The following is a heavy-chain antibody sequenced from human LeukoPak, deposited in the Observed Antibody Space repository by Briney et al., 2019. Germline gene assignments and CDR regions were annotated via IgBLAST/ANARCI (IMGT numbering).Heavy chain of an antibody. J-gene: IGHJ3*01. D-gene: IGHD3-22*01. V-gene: IGHV1-8*02. CDR1: GYTFTSYD. Sequence: GASVKVSCKASGYTFTSYDINWVRQATGQGLEWMGWMNPNSGNTGYAQKFQGRVTMTRDMSTSTVYMELSSLRSEDTAVYYCARTLDYDSSGYYLLDVWGQGTMVTVSS. CDR2: MNPNSGNT. CDR3: ARTLDYDSSGYYLLDV.